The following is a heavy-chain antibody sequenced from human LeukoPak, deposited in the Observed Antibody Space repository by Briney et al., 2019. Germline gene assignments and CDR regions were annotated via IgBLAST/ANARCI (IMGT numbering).Heavy chain of an antibody. Sequence: SSETLSLTCTLSGGSISRSSYYWAWIRQPPGKGLEWIGSIYYSGSTYYNPSLKSRVTISVDTSKNQFSLRLSSVTAADTAVYYCARRSYYDNSGCFDYWGQGTLVTVSS. CDR3: ARRSYYDNSGCFDY. V-gene: IGHV4-39*01. CDR2: IYYSGST. D-gene: IGHD3-22*01. CDR1: GGSISRSSYY. J-gene: IGHJ4*02.